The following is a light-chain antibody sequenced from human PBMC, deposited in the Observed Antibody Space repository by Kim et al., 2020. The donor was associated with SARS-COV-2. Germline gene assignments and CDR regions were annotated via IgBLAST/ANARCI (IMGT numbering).Light chain of an antibody. CDR1: KLGDKY. J-gene: IGLJ2*01. V-gene: IGLV3-1*01. CDR2: QDS. CDR3: QAWDSSTEGVV. Sequence: SYELTQPPSVSVSPGQTASITCSGDKLGDKYACWYQQKPGQSPVLVIYQDSKRPSGIPERFSGSNSGNTATLTISGTQAMDEADYYCQAWDSSTEGVVCG.